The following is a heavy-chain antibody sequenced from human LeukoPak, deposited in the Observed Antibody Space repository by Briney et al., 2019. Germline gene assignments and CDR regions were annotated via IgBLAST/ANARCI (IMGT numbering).Heavy chain of an antibody. CDR3: ASDMKGYYVWGSYRHDAFDI. D-gene: IGHD3-16*02. CDR1: GGTFSSYA. J-gene: IGHJ3*02. V-gene: IGHV1-69*04. Sequence: SVKVSCKASGGTFSSYAISWVRQAPGQGLEWMGRIIPILGIANYAQKFQGRVTITADKSTSTVYMELSSLRSEDTAVYYCASDMKGYYVWGSYRHDAFDIWGQGTMVTVSS. CDR2: IIPILGIA.